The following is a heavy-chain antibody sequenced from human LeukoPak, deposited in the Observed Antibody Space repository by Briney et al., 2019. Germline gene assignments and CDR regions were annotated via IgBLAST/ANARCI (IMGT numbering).Heavy chain of an antibody. CDR2: ISYDGSNK. D-gene: IGHD3-22*01. V-gene: IGHV3-30*03. CDR1: GFTFSSYG. Sequence: GGSLRLSCAASGFTFSSYGMHWVRQAPGKGLEWVAVISYDGSNKYYADSVKGRFTISRDNSKNTLYLQMNSLRVEDTAVYYCARDGRWINYYDGSSPVWGQGTLVTVSS. J-gene: IGHJ4*02. CDR3: ARDGRWINYYDGSSPV.